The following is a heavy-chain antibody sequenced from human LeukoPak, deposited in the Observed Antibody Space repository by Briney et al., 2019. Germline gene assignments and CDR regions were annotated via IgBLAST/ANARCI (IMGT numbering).Heavy chain of an antibody. D-gene: IGHD4-17*01. V-gene: IGHV3-23*01. CDR2: VSGSGGST. CDR1: GFTFNNFA. CDR3: ARGINGVTRGAVDY. J-gene: IGHJ4*02. Sequence: PGGSLRLSCRVAGFTFNNFAMSWVRQAPGKGLEWVSSVSGSGGSTGHADSVKGRFTISRDRSKNTLFLQMHNVRAEDTAVYYCARGINGVTRGAVDYWGQGTLVTVSS.